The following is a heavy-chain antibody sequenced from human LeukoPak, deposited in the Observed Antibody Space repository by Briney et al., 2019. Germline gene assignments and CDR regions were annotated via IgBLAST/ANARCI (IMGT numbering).Heavy chain of an antibody. J-gene: IGHJ3*02. CDR1: GGSFSGYY. Sequence: SETLSLTCAVYGGSFSGYYWSWIRQPPGKGLEWIGEINHSGGTNYNPSLKSRVTISVDTSKNQFSLKLSSVTAADTAVYYCARDLDAFDIWGQGTMVTVSS. CDR2: INHSGGT. CDR3: ARDLDAFDI. V-gene: IGHV4-34*01.